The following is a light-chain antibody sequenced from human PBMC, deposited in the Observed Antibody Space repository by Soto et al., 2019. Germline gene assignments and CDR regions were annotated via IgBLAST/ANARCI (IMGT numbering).Light chain of an antibody. CDR1: QNIRSR. Sequence: DFPMTQSPSTLSASVGDRVTITCRASQNIRSRLVWFQQKPGKAPKLLIYDASSLESGVPQRFSGSGSGTEFTLTISSLQTDDFSTYYCQQYHSYWTFGQGTKVE. CDR2: DAS. CDR3: QQYHSYWT. V-gene: IGKV1-5*01. J-gene: IGKJ1*01.